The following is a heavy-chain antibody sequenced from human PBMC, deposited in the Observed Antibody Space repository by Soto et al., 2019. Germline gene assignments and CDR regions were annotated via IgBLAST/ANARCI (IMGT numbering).Heavy chain of an antibody. CDR3: ARDLGGPDY. J-gene: IGHJ4*02. Sequence: PGGSLRLSCVASDFSLSPYWMHWVRQVPGRGLEWVARLSSDGFVAAYADSVKGRFFISRDIARNTLSLQMSSLRADDTAVYYCARDLGGPDYWGRGTSVTASS. D-gene: IGHD3-16*01. CDR2: LSSDGFVA. CDR1: DFSLSPYW. V-gene: IGHV3-74*03.